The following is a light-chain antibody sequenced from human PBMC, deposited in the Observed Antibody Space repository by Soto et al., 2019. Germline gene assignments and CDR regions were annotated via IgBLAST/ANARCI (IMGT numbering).Light chain of an antibody. V-gene: IGLV2-14*01. CDR2: DVS. J-gene: IGLJ2*01. CDR3: SSYTSSSTVV. CDR1: SSDVGGYNY. Sequence: QFALTQPASVFGSPGQSITISCTGTSSDVGGYNYVSWYQQHPGKAPKLMIYDVSNRPSGVSNRFSGSKSGNTASLTISGLQAEDEADYYCSSYTSSSTVVFGGGTKLTVL.